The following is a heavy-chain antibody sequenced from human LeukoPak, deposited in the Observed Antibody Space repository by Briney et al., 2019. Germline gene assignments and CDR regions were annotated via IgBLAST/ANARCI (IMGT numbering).Heavy chain of an antibody. D-gene: IGHD1-26*01. CDR2: ISGSGGST. CDR1: GFTFSSYS. CDR3: AKDPVKWELHPFDY. J-gene: IGHJ4*02. V-gene: IGHV3-23*01. Sequence: GGSLRLSCAASGFTFSSYSMNWVRQAPGKGLEWVSAISGSGGSTYYADSVKGRFTISRDNSKNTLYLQMNSLRAEDTAVYYCAKDPVKWELHPFDYWGQGTLVTVSS.